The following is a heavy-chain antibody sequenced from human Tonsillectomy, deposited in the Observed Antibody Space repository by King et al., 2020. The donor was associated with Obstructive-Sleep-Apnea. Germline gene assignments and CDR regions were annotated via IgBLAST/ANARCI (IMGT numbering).Heavy chain of an antibody. J-gene: IGHJ3*02. CDR3: AGEPLADSSGYYMRGAFDI. V-gene: IGHV4-39*07. Sequence: LQLQESGPGLVKPSETLSLTCTVSGGSISSSSYYWDWIRQPPGKGLEWIGSIYYSGSTYYNPSPESRVTISVDMSKNQFSLKPGSGTAADTAVYYCAGEPLADSSGYYMRGAFDIWGQGTMVTVSS. D-gene: IGHD3-22*01. CDR2: IYYSGST. CDR1: GGSISSSSYY.